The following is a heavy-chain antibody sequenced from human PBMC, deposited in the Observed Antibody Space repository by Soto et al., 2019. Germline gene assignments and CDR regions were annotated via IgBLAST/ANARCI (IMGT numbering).Heavy chain of an antibody. CDR3: ARADMSGAGTYTPFDAFDI. CDR2: VDYSGTT. J-gene: IGHJ3*02. V-gene: IGHV4-59*01. D-gene: IGHD3-10*01. Sequence: QVQLQQSGPGLVKLSETLSLTCSVSGGPSRNYYWNWIRQTSGKGLEWIGYVDYSGTTYYNPSLKSRVTISVDASRNQLSLRLTSVTTEDTAMYYCARADMSGAGTYTPFDAFDIWGQGTMVTVSS. CDR1: GGPSRNYY.